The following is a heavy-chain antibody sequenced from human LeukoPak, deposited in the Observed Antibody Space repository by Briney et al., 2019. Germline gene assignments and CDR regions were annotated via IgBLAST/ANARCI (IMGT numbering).Heavy chain of an antibody. V-gene: IGHV1-8*02. CDR2: MNPNSGNT. CDR3: ARGDVGATPFDY. J-gene: IGHJ4*02. D-gene: IGHD1-26*01. CDR1: GGTFSSYA. Sequence: ASVKVSCKASGGTFSSYAISWVRQATGQGLEWMGWMNPNSGNTGYAQKFQGRVTMTRNTSISTAYMELSSLRSEDTAVYYCARGDVGATPFDYWGQGTLVTVSS.